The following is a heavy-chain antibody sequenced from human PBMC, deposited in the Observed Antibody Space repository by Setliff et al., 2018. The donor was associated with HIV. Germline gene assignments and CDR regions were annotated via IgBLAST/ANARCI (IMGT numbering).Heavy chain of an antibody. J-gene: IGHJ4*02. CDR1: GDSMSTYY. V-gene: IGHV4-4*07. Sequence: SETLSLTCSLSGDSMSTYYWSWIRQTAGKGLEWIGRVYNSGNTNYNPSFMSRVSMSVDTSKSQFSLKLRSVTAADTAVYFCARGYSTAFFHEFFDYWGQGTRVTVSS. CDR2: VYNSGNT. CDR3: ARGYSTAFFHEFFDY. D-gene: IGHD5-12*01.